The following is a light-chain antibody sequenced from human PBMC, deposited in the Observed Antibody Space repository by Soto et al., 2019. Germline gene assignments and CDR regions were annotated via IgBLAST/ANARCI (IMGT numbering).Light chain of an antibody. CDR1: QSVSSY. CDR3: QQRFS. Sequence: EIVLTQSPATLSLSPGEIATLSCRASQSVSSYLAWYQQKPGQAPRLLIYDASNRATGIPARFSGSGSGTDFTLTISSLEPEDFAVYYCQQRFSFGGGTKVEIK. J-gene: IGKJ4*01. V-gene: IGKV3-11*01. CDR2: DAS.